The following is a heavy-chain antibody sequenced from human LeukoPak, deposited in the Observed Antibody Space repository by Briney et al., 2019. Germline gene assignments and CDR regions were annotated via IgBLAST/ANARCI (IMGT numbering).Heavy chain of an antibody. J-gene: IGHJ4*02. V-gene: IGHV3-7*01. CDR2: IKEDGSQK. CDR1: GFTFSNYW. Sequence: GGXLRLSCAASGFTFSNYWMTWVRQAPGKGLEWVANIKEDGSQKYYVDSVKGRFTISRDNAKNSLYLQMNTLRAEDTAVYFCARDPHNGYYFYWGQGTVVTVSS. CDR3: ARDPHNGYYFY. D-gene: IGHD3-22*01.